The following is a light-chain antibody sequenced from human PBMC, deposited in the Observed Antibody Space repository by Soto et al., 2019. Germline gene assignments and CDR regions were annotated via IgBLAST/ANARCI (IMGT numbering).Light chain of an antibody. CDR1: STNIGAGNG. J-gene: IGLJ1*01. Sequence: QSVLTQPPSVSGAPGQRVTISCTGSSTNIGAGNGVHWYQQRPGTAPKLLIVGGTIRPSGVSDRFSASTSGTSASLAINGLQAEDEGDYYCQSYDSALGARDVFGTGTKLTVL. V-gene: IGLV1-40*01. CDR2: GGT. CDR3: QSYDSALGARDV.